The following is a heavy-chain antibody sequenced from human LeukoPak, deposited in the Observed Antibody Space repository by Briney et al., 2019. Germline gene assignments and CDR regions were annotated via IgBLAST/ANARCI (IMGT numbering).Heavy chain of an antibody. CDR1: GGSISDYY. Sequence: NPSETLSLTCTVSGGSISDYYWNWMRQPPGKGLEGIGYIYYSGRANYNPSLNSQVSISVDTSKNQFSLKLSSVTAADTAVYYCARDFRGSVDAFDIWGQGTMVAVSS. CDR3: ARDFRGSVDAFDI. J-gene: IGHJ3*02. V-gene: IGHV4-59*01. CDR2: IYYSGRA.